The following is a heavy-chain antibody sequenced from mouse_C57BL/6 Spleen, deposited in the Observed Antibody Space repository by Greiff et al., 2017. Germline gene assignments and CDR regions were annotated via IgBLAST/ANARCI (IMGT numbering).Heavy chain of an antibody. V-gene: IGHV1-55*01. D-gene: IGHD2-10*02. CDR2: IYPGSGST. CDR1: GYTFTSYW. J-gene: IGHJ2*01. Sequence: VQLQQPGAELVKPGASVKMSCKASGYTFTSYWITWVKQRPGQGLEWIGDIYPGSGSTNYNEKFKSKATLTVDTSSSTAYMQLSSLTSEDSAVYYGARRYDNAVHDFDYWGQRTTLTVSS. CDR3: ARRYDNAVHDFDY.